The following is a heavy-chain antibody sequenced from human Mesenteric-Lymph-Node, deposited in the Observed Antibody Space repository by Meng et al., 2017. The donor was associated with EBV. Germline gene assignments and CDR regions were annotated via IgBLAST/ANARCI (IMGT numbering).Heavy chain of an antibody. CDR3: ARSMIVGVYYFDY. V-gene: IGHV4-4*02. D-gene: IGHD3-22*01. CDR1: GDSISSGDW. J-gene: IGHJ4*02. CDR2: VYLGDTT. Sequence: QVELLEPGPGLVTPAGSLSLACAVSGDSISSGDWWNWVRQPPGKGLEWIGEVYLGDTTRYNPSLKSRVTISVDKSKNQFSLSVRSVTAADTAFYYCARSMIVGVYYFDYWGQGRLVTVSS.